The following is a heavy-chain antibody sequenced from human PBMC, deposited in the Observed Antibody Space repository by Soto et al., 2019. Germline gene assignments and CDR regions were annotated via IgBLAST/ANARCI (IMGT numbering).Heavy chain of an antibody. V-gene: IGHV3-21*01. CDR1: GFSFSSYN. CDR2: ISSSSSYI. J-gene: IGHJ6*03. D-gene: IGHD3-3*01. Sequence: SPRLSCAASGFSFSSYNMNWVRQAPGNGLEWVSSISSSSSYIYYADSVKGRFTISRDNAKNSLYLQMNSLRAEDTAVYYCAREGYDFWNYMDVWGKGTTVTVSS. CDR3: AREGYDFWNYMDV.